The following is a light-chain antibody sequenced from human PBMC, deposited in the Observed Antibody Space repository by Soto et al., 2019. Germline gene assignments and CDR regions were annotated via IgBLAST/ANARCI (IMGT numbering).Light chain of an antibody. CDR1: CSDVGGYNY. V-gene: IGLV2-8*01. CDR2: EVS. J-gene: IGLJ2*01. Sequence: QSVLTQPPSASGSPGQSVTISCTGTCSDVGGYNYVSWYQQHPGKAPKLMIYEVSKRPSGVPDRFSGSKSGNTASLTVSGLQAEDEADYYCSSYAGSNKVVFGGGTQLPVL. CDR3: SSYAGSNKVV.